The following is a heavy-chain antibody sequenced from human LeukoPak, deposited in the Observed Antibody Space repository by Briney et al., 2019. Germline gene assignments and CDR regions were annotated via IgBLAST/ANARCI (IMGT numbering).Heavy chain of an antibody. CDR2: ISGSGGST. J-gene: IGHJ4*02. CDR3: AKDVLLWFGESDYFDY. CDR1: GFTFSSYA. Sequence: PGGSLRLSCAASGFTFSSYAMHWVRQAPGKGLEWVSAISGSGGSTYYADSVKGRFTISRDNSKNTLYLQMNSLRAEDTAVYYCAKDVLLWFGESDYFDYWGQGTLVTVSS. V-gene: IGHV3-23*01. D-gene: IGHD3-10*01.